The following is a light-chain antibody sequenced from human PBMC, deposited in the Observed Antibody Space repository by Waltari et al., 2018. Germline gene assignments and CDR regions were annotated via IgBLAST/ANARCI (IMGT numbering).Light chain of an antibody. CDR1: RSNVGNNY. J-gene: IGLJ3*02. Sequence: QSVLTQPPSASGTPVQRVHIACSGIRSNVGNNYLYWYQQRPGTAPKLLIYRNNQRPSGVPDRFSGSKSGTSASLAISGLRSEDEADYYCAAWDDSLSGRVFGGGTKVTVL. V-gene: IGLV1-47*01. CDR3: AAWDDSLSGRV. CDR2: RNN.